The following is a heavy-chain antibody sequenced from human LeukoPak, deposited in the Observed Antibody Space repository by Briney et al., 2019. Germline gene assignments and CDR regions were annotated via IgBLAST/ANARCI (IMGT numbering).Heavy chain of an antibody. V-gene: IGHV4-34*01. CDR3: ARRSGSPLYFDY. J-gene: IGHJ4*02. CDR1: GGSFSGYY. Sequence: SETLSLTCAVSGGSFSGYYWSWIRQPPGKGLEWIGEINHSGSTNYNPSLKSRVTISVDTSKNQFSLKLSSVTAADTAVYYCARRSGSPLYFDYWGQGTLVTVSS. D-gene: IGHD1-26*01. CDR2: INHSGST.